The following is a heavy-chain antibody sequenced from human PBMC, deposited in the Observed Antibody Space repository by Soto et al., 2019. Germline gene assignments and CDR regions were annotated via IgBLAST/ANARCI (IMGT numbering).Heavy chain of an antibody. CDR1: GFTFSSYA. D-gene: IGHD3-10*02. J-gene: IGHJ1*01. CDR2: ISGSGGST. CDR3: ARDEFYGESGRYYVGKQFQH. V-gene: IGHV3-23*01. Sequence: VGSLGLSCAASGFTFSSYAMSWVRQAPGKGLEWVSAISGSGGSTYYADPVRGRFTISRDNARNTLYLQMNSLRAEDTAVYYCARDEFYGESGRYYVGKQFQHCGQGTLVTVSS.